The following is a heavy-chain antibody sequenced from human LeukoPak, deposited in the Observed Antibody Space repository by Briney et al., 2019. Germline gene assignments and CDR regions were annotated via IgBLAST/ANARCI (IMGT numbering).Heavy chain of an antibody. D-gene: IGHD3-3*01. J-gene: IGHJ4*02. CDR3: ADHTGYDFWSGYYFS. V-gene: IGHV1-69*13. CDR2: IIPIFGTA. CDR1: GYTLTELS. Sequence: SVKVSCKVSGYTLTELSMHWVRQAPGQGLEWMGGIIPIFGTANYAQKFQGRVTITADESTSTAYMELSSLRSEDSAVYYCADHTGYDFWSGYYFSWGQGTLVTVSS.